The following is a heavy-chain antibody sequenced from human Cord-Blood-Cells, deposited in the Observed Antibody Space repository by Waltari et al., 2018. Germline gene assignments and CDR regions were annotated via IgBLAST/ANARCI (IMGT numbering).Heavy chain of an antibody. CDR2: INPNSGGT. Sequence: QVQLVQSGAEVKKPGASVKVSCKASGYTFTGYYMHWVRQAPGQGLEWMGWINPNSGGTNYAQKFQGRVTMTMDPSISTAYMELSRLRSDDTAVYYCASARQFQRVWDALDIWGQGTMVTVSS. CDR3: ASARQFQRVWDALDI. D-gene: IGHD2-2*01. J-gene: IGHJ3*02. V-gene: IGHV1-2*02. CDR1: GYTFTGYY.